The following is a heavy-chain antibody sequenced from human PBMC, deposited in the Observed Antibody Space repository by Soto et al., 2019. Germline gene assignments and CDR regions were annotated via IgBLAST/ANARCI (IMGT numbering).Heavy chain of an antibody. CDR3: ANRPRYYNLDV. CDR1: GFTFSSYA. V-gene: IGHV3-23*01. Sequence: QTGGSLRLSCAASGFTFSSYAMNWVRQAPGKGLEWVPGISGSGDTTYYADSVKGRFTISRDNSKNTLYLQMNSLTAEDTAVYYCANRPRYYNLDVWGQGTTVTVSS. J-gene: IGHJ6*02. CDR2: ISGSGDTT.